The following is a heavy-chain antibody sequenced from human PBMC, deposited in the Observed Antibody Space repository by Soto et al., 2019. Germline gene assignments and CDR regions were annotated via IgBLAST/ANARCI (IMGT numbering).Heavy chain of an antibody. Sequence: PXDSLTISRKGSGYSFTSYWIGLVRQMPGKGLEWMGIIYPGDSDTRYSPSFQGQVTISADKSISTAYLQWSSLKASDTAMYFCARRREAVTGPIWFDPWGQGTLVTVSS. J-gene: IGHJ5*02. CDR3: ARRREAVTGPIWFDP. D-gene: IGHD6-19*01. CDR2: IYPGDSDT. V-gene: IGHV5-51*01. CDR1: GYSFTSYW.